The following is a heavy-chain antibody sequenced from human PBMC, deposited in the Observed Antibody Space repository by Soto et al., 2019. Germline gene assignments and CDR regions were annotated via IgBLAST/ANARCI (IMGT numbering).Heavy chain of an antibody. Sequence: QVQLVESGGGVVQPGRSLRLSCAASGFTFSSYGMHWVRQAPGKGLEWVTVIYSGGSTYYADSVKGRFTISRDNSKNTLYLQMNSLRAEDTAVYYCARDQTPGGFDYWGQGTLVTVSS. J-gene: IGHJ4*02. CDR2: IYSGGST. CDR3: ARDQTPGGFDY. D-gene: IGHD3-10*01. V-gene: IGHV3-NL1*01. CDR1: GFTFSSYG.